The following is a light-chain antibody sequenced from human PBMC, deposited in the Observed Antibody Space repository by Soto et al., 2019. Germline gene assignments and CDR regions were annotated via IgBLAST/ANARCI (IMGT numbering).Light chain of an antibody. CDR2: GAS. Sequence: DIQMTQSPSVMSASVGERVTITCRASQGINKDLVWFQQKPGKVPKRLIYGASSLQNGVPSRFSGSGSGTEFTLTIDNLQPEDFATYYCLQHSSFPRTFGQGTKLDFK. CDR1: QGINKD. J-gene: IGKJ2*01. CDR3: LQHSSFPRT. V-gene: IGKV1-17*03.